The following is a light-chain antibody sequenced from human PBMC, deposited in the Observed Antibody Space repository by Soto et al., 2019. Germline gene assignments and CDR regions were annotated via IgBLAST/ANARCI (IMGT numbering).Light chain of an antibody. J-gene: IGKJ1*01. CDR2: DAS. Sequence: IHVSLSPSTLSASVGDRATITCRASQSISSWLAWYQQKPGKAPKLLIYDASTLQSGVPSRYSGSGSGTEFTLTISNLQPDDFATYYCQQYESYSPWTFGQGTKVDI. V-gene: IGKV1-5*01. CDR1: QSISSW. CDR3: QQYESYSPWT.